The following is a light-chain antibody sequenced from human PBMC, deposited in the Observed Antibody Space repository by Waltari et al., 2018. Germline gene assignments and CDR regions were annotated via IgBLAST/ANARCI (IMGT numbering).Light chain of an antibody. CDR2: RNN. CDR1: SSNIGSNY. J-gene: IGLJ3*02. V-gene: IGLV1-47*01. Sequence: QSVLTQPPSASGTPGQRVTIPCSGSSSNIGSNYVYWYQQLPGTAPKLLIYRNNQRPSGVPDRFSGSKSGTSASLAISGLRSEDEADYYCAAWDDSLSAWVFGGGTKLTVL. CDR3: AAWDDSLSAWV.